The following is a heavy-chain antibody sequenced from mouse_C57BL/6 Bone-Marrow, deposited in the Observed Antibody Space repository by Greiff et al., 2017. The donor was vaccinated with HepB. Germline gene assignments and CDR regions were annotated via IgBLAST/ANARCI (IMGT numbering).Heavy chain of an antibody. D-gene: IGHD2-1*01. CDR1: GFTFSDYG. V-gene: IGHV5-17*01. J-gene: IGHJ2*01. CDR3: ARGGNYRRFDY. Sequence: EVKLMESGGGLVKPGGSLKLSCAASGFTFSDYGMHWVRQAPEKGLEWVAYISSGSSTIYYADTVKGRFTISRDNAKNTLFLQMTSLRSEDTAMYYCARGGNYRRFDYWGQGTTLTVSS. CDR2: ISSGSSTI.